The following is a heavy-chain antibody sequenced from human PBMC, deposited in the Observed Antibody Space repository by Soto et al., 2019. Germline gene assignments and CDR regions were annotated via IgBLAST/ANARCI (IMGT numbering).Heavy chain of an antibody. J-gene: IGHJ6*02. CDR3: ARLPDFEYSSSPNYYYYGMDV. Sequence: GESLKISCKGSGYSFTSYWIGWVRQMPGKGLEWMGITYPGDSDTRYSPSFQGQVTISADKSISTAYLQWSSLKASDTAMYYCARLPDFEYSSSPNYYYYGMDVWGQGTTVTVSS. CDR1: GYSFTSYW. D-gene: IGHD6-6*01. V-gene: IGHV5-51*01. CDR2: TYPGDSDT.